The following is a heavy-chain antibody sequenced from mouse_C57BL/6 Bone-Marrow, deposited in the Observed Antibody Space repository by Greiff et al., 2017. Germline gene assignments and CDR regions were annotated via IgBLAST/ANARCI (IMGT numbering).Heavy chain of an antibody. Sequence: QVQLQQPGAELVKPGASVKLSCKASGYTFTSYWMQWVKQRPGQGLEWIGEIDPSDSYTNYNQKFKGKATLTVDTSSSTAYMQLSSLTSGGSAVYYCARGDYLFDYWGQGTTLTVSS. D-gene: IGHD2-4*01. J-gene: IGHJ2*01. CDR1: GYTFTSYW. V-gene: IGHV1-50*01. CDR2: IDPSDSYT. CDR3: ARGDYLFDY.